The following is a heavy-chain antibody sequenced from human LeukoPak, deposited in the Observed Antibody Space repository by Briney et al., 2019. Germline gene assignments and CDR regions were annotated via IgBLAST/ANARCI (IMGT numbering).Heavy chain of an antibody. D-gene: IGHD5-18*01. Sequence: GGSLRLSCAASGFTFSSYGMSWVRQAPGKGLEWVSAISGSGGSTYYADSVKGRFTISRDNSKNTLYLQMNSLRAEDTAVYYCAKFDRGYSYGFRPHTASQEDYWGQGTLVTVSS. V-gene: IGHV3-23*01. CDR3: AKFDRGYSYGFRPHTASQEDY. CDR2: ISGSGGST. CDR1: GFTFSSYG. J-gene: IGHJ4*02.